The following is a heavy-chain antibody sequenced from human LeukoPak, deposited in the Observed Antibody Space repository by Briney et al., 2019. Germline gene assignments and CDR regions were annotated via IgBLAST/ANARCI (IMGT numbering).Heavy chain of an antibody. CDR1: GFTFSSNW. J-gene: IGHJ4*02. Sequence: GGSLRLSCVVSGFTFSSNWMHWVRQAPGKGLEWVSRIKSDGISTSYADSVKGRFTIFSDNAKNTLYLQMNSLRAEDTAVYFCARDFYRSIDSWGQGTQVTAPS. D-gene: IGHD1-14*01. CDR3: ARDFYRSIDS. V-gene: IGHV3-74*01. CDR2: IKSDGIST.